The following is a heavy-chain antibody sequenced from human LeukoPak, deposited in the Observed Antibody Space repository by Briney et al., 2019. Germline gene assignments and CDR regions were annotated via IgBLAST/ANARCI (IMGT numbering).Heavy chain of an antibody. CDR1: VGSISSYY. J-gene: IGHJ5*02. V-gene: IGHV4-59*01. CDR2: IYYSGST. D-gene: IGHD3-10*01. CDR3: ARVRLWFGESGWFDP. Sequence: RSETLSLTCTVSVGSISSYYWSWIRQPPRKGLEWIGYIYYSGSTNYNPSLKSRVNISVDTSKNQFSLKLSSVTAADTAVYYCARVRLWFGESGWFDPWGQGTLVTVSS.